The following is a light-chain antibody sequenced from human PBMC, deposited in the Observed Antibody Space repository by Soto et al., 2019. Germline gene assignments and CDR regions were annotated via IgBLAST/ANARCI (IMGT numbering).Light chain of an antibody. V-gene: IGLV2-23*02. CDR3: CSYAGSRTSYVV. Sequence: QSALTQPASVSGSPGQSITISCTGTSSDVGSYNLVSWYQQHPGIAPKLMIYEVNKRPSGVSSRFSGSKSGNTASLTISGLQAEDEAGYYCCSYAGSRTSYVVFGGGTKLTVL. CDR1: SSDVGSYNL. CDR2: EVN. J-gene: IGLJ2*01.